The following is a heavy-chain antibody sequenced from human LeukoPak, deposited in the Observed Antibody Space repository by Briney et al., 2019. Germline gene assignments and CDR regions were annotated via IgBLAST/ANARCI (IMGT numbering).Heavy chain of an antibody. CDR1: GFTFNDHY. V-gene: IGHV3-72*01. Sequence: PGGSLRLSCTASGFTFNDHYMDWVRQAPGKGLEWVGLIRNKAVSYTAVYAASVKGRFTISRDDSKNSVYLQMNRLKTEDTAVYFCARDSSGSPDDSWGQGTLVTVSS. J-gene: IGHJ4*02. CDR2: IRNKAVSYTA. D-gene: IGHD3-22*01. CDR3: ARDSSGSPDDS.